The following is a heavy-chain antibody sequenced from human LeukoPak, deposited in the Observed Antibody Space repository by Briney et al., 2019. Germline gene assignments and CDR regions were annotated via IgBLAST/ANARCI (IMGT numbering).Heavy chain of an antibody. CDR3: AREYCSGGTCYLPGY. CDR2: IKQDGSEK. V-gene: IGHV3-7*03. Sequence: GGSLRLSCAASGFTFSSYWISWVRQAPGTGLEWVANIKQDGSEKYYVDSVKGRFTISRDNAKNSLYLQMNSLRAEDTAVYYCAREYCSGGTCYLPGYWGKGTLGTVSS. D-gene: IGHD2-15*01. CDR1: GFTFSSYW. J-gene: IGHJ4*02.